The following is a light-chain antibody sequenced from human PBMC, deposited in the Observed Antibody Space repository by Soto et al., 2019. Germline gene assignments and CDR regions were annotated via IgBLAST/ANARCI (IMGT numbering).Light chain of an antibody. CDR3: CSYTRHNTYV. CDR1: SSDVGGYNY. J-gene: IGLJ1*01. V-gene: IGLV2-14*01. CDR2: DVS. Sequence: QSALTQPASVSGSPGQSITISCTGTSSDVGGYNYVSWYQQHPDKDPKLMIYDVSNRPSGVSNHFSGSKSGNTASLTISALQAEDETDYYCCSYTRHNTYVFGTGTKLTVL.